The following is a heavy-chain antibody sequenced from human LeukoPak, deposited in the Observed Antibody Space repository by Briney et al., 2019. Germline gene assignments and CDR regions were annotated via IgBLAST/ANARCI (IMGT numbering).Heavy chain of an antibody. D-gene: IGHD2-2*01. Sequence: PSQTLSLTCTVSGGSISSGDYYWSWIRQPPGKGLEWIGYIYYSGSTYYNPSLKSRLTISIDTSKSQFSLKLSSVTAADTAVYYCARGWASTAYWGQGTLVTVSS. J-gene: IGHJ4*02. CDR3: ARGWASTAY. V-gene: IGHV4-30-4*01. CDR2: IYYSGST. CDR1: GGSISSGDYY.